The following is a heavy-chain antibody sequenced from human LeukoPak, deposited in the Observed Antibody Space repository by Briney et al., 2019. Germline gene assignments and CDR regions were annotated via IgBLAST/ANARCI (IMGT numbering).Heavy chain of an antibody. CDR1: GFTFSNFW. CDR3: VREYYYNSSGYRALRY. V-gene: IGHV3-7*01. Sequence: PGGSLRLSCAASGFTFSNFWMSWVRQAPGKGLEWVANIKEDGSEDHFVDSVKGRLTISRDSAKNSLYLQMSSLRAEDTAVYYCVREYYYNSSGYRALRYWGQGTLVTVSS. J-gene: IGHJ4*02. D-gene: IGHD3-22*01. CDR2: IKEDGSED.